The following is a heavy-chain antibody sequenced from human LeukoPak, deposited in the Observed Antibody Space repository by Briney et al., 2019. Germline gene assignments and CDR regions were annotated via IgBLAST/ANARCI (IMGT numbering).Heavy chain of an antibody. Sequence: GGSLRLSCAASGFTFSSYWMSWVRQAPGKGLEWVANIKQDGSEKYYVDSVKGRFTISRDNAKNSLYLQMNSLRAEDTAVYYCARAVGSRDYDSSGYEYYFDYWGQGTLVTVSS. CDR1: GFTFSSYW. D-gene: IGHD3-22*01. V-gene: IGHV3-7*01. CDR3: ARAVGSRDYDSSGYEYYFDY. CDR2: IKQDGSEK. J-gene: IGHJ4*02.